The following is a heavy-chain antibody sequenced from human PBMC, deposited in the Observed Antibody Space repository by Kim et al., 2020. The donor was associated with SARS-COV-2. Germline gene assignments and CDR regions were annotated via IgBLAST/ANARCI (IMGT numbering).Heavy chain of an antibody. CDR1: GFTFSSYG. D-gene: IGHD3-9*01. J-gene: IGHJ4*02. CDR3: ASDIGRYFDWSRLVDDY. Sequence: GGSLRLSCAASGFTFSSYGMHWVRQAPGKGLEWVAVIWYDGSNKYYADSVKGRFTISRDNSKNTLYLQMTSLRAEDTAVYYCASDIGRYFDWSRLVDDYWGQGTLVTVSS. CDR2: IWYDGSNK. V-gene: IGHV3-33*01.